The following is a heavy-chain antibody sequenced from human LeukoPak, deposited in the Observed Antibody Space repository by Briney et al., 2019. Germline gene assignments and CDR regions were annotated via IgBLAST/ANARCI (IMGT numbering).Heavy chain of an antibody. J-gene: IGHJ5*02. V-gene: IGHV1-46*01. CDR2: INPSGGST. Sequence: GASVKVSCKASGYTFTSYYMHWVRQAPGQGLEWMGIINPSGGSTSYAQKFQGRVTMTRDMSTSTVYMELSSLRSDDTAVYYCARDPPDYYDSSGYSNWFDPWGQGTLVTVSS. CDR3: ARDPPDYYDSSGYSNWFDP. D-gene: IGHD3-22*01. CDR1: GYTFTSYY.